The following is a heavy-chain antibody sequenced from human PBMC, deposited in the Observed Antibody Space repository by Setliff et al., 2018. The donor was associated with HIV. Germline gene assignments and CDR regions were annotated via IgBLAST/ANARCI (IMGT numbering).Heavy chain of an antibody. Sequence: ASVKVSCKASGYTFTGYYMHWVRQAPGQGLEWMGWINPDSGSTNYAQKFLGRVTLTRDTSTSTVYMELSSLRSEDTAVYYCARDSESYRSGWYLGAHWFDPWGQGTLVTVSS. J-gene: IGHJ5*02. D-gene: IGHD6-19*01. CDR3: ARDSESYRSGWYLGAHWFDP. V-gene: IGHV1-2*02. CDR2: INPDSGST. CDR1: GYTFTGYY.